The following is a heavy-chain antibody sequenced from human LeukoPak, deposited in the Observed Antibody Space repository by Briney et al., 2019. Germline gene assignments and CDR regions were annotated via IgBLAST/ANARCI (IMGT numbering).Heavy chain of an antibody. CDR2: ISSNGGST. CDR1: GFTFSSYA. Sequence: SGGSLRLSCAASGFTFSSYAMHWVRQAPGKGLEYVSAISSNGGSTYHANSVKGRFTISRDNSKNTLYLQMGSLRAEDMAVYYCATIAVAGGEDYWGQGTLVTVSS. V-gene: IGHV3-64*01. J-gene: IGHJ4*02. CDR3: ATIAVAGGEDY. D-gene: IGHD6-19*01.